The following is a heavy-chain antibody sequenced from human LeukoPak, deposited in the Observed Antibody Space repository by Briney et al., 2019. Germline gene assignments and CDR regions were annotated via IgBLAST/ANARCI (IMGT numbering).Heavy chain of an antibody. CDR3: ALSGSYYDSSGLLETLVGNNT. J-gene: IGHJ3*02. D-gene: IGHD3-22*01. Sequence: ASVKVSCKASGYTFTSYDINWVRQATGQGLEWMGWMNPNSGNTGYAQKFQGRVAMTRNTSISTAYMELSSLRSEDTAVYYCALSGSYYDSSGLLETLVGNNTWGQGTMVTVSS. CDR1: GYTFTSYD. CDR2: MNPNSGNT. V-gene: IGHV1-8*01.